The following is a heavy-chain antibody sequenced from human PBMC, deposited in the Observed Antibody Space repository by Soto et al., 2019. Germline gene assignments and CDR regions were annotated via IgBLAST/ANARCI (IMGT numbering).Heavy chain of an antibody. V-gene: IGHV3-21*01. CDR2: ISSSSSYI. D-gene: IGHD1-26*01. CDR1: GFTFSSYA. CDR3: ARDRSGSYFDY. Sequence: GGSLRLSCAASGFTFSSYAMSWVRQAPGQGLEWVSSISSSSSYIYYADSVKGRFTISRDNAKNSLYLQMNSLRAEDTAVYYCARDRSGSYFDYWGQGTLVTVSS. J-gene: IGHJ4*02.